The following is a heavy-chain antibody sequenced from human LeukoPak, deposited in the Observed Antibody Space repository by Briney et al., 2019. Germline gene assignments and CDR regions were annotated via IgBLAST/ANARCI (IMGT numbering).Heavy chain of an antibody. J-gene: IGHJ5*02. V-gene: IGHV3-48*01. D-gene: IGHD2/OR15-2a*01. CDR2: ISSSSTI. CDR3: AREFLGFDP. Sequence: GGSLRLSCAASGFTFSSYSMNWVRQAPGKGLEWVSYISSSSTIYYADSVKGRFTISRDNAKNSLYLQMNSLRAEDTAVYYCAREFLGFDPWGQGTLVTVSS. CDR1: GFTFSSYS.